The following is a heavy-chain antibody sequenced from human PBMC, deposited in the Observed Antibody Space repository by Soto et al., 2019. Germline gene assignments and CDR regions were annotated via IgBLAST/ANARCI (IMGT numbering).Heavy chain of an antibody. V-gene: IGHV3-30-3*01. D-gene: IGHD3-10*01. Sequence: QVQLVESGGGVVQPGRSLRRSCAASGFTFSSYAMHWVRQAPGKGLEWVAVISYDGSNKYYADSVTGRFTISRDNSKNTLYLQMNSLRAEDTAVYYCARERTFTMVRGFDYWGQGTLVTVSS. J-gene: IGHJ4*02. CDR2: ISYDGSNK. CDR3: ARERTFTMVRGFDY. CDR1: GFTFSSYA.